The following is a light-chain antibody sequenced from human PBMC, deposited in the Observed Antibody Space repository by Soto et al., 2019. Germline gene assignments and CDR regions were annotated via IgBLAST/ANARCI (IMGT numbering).Light chain of an antibody. V-gene: IGKV1-39*01. CDR2: AIS. CDR1: QSVSNY. Sequence: DIQMTQSPSSLSASVGDRVTITCRASQSVSNYLNWYQQKPGKAPKLLIYAISNLESGVPSMFSGSGSGTDFTLTISSLQPEDFATYSCQQSYSTPLTFGGGTKVDIK. J-gene: IGKJ4*01. CDR3: QQSYSTPLT.